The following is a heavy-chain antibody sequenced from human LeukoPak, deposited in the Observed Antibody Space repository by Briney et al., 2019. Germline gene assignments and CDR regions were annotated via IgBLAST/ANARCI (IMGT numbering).Heavy chain of an antibody. J-gene: IGHJ6*02. CDR1: GYTFTRYD. CDR3: AREVATDYYYYYGMDV. CDR2: MNPNSGNT. D-gene: IGHD5-12*01. V-gene: IGHV1-8*01. Sequence: ASVTVSCKASGYTFTRYDINWVRQATGQGLEWMGWMNPNSGNTGYAQKFQGRVTMTRNTSISTAYMELSSLRSEDTAVYYCAREVATDYYYYYGMDVWGQGTTVTVSS.